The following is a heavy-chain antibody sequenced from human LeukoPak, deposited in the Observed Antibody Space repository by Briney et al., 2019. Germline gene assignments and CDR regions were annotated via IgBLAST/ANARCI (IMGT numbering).Heavy chain of an antibody. CDR1: GGSISSYY. D-gene: IGHD3-10*01. CDR2: IYYSGST. V-gene: IGHV4-59*01. J-gene: IGHJ4*02. Sequence: SETLSLTCTVSGGSISSYYWSWIRQPPGKGLEWIGYIYYSGSTNYNPSLKSRVTISVDTSKNHFSLKLSSVTAADTAVYYCARDYYYGSGSYYDYWGQGTLVTVSS. CDR3: ARDYYYGSGSYYDY.